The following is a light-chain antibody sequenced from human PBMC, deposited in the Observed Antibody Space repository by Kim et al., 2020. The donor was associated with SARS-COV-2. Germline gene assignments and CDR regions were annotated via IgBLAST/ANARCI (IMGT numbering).Light chain of an antibody. V-gene: IGLV2-11*03. Sequence: VTTPCTVPGSAFGRYKSLSWYHEPPGKAPKLLISDVTDRPSGVPDRFSGFKSGNTASLTISGLQAEDEADYYCCSFARRYSRIFGGGTQLSVL. CDR2: DVT. J-gene: IGLJ2*01. CDR3: CSFARRYSRI. CDR1: GSAFGRYKS.